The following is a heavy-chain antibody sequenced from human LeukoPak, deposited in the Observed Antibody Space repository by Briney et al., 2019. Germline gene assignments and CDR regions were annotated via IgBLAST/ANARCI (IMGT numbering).Heavy chain of an antibody. V-gene: IGHV4-34*01. D-gene: IGHD5-18*01. J-gene: IGHJ5*02. Sequence: PSETLSLTCTVSGGSISSYYWSWIRQPPGKGLEWIGEINHSGSTNYNPSLKSRVTISVDTSKNQFSLKLSSVTAADTAVYYCARYTAMVGNNWFDPWGQGTLVTVSS. CDR3: ARYTAMVGNNWFDP. CDR2: INHSGST. CDR1: GGSISSYY.